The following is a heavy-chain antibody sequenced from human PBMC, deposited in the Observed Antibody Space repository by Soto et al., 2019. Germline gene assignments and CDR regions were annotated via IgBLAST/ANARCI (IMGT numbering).Heavy chain of an antibody. J-gene: IGHJ4*02. D-gene: IGHD6-19*01. CDR2: IVPNIGTV. V-gene: IGHV1-69*06. CDR1: GGTLTNFINYP. Sequence: QVQLVQSGAEVMQPGSSVKVSCKPSGGTLTNFINYPINWVRQSPGQGLEWMGGIVPNIGTVNYAQKFQGRVTMTADKPTCTIDMELSSLRSDASALYYCARRNTAGFLRYFDNWGQGTLVTVSS. CDR3: ARRNTAGFLRYFDN.